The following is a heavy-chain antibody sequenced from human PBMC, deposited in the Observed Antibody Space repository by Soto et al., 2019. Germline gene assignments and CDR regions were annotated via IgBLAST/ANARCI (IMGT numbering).Heavy chain of an antibody. CDR2: IYYSGST. V-gene: IGHV4-39*01. CDR3: AKPTQPYDYIWGSYRSYDAFDI. D-gene: IGHD3-16*02. Sequence: TSETLSLTCTVSGGSISSSSYYWGWIRQPPGKGLEWIGSIYYSGSTYYNPSLKSRVTISVDTSKNQFSLKLSSVTAADTAVYYCAKPTQPYDYIWGSYRSYDAFDIWGQGTMVTVSS. J-gene: IGHJ3*02. CDR1: GGSISSSSYY.